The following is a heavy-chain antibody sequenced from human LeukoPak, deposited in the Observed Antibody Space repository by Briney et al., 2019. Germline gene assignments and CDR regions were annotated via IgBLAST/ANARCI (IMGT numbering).Heavy chain of an antibody. CDR1: GGSISSYY. CDR2: IYYSGST. Sequence: SETLSLTCTVSGGSISSYYWSWIRQPPGKGLEWIGYIYYSGSTSYNPSLKSRVTISVDTSKNQFSLKLSSVTAADTAVYYCARLPTSPNYHYGMDVWGQGTTVTVSS. CDR3: ARLPTSPNYHYGMDV. V-gene: IGHV4-59*08. J-gene: IGHJ6*02.